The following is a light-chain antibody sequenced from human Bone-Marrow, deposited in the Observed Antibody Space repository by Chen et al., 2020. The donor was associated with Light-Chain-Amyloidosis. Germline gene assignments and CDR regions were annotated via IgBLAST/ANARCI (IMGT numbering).Light chain of an antibody. CDR3: HQYFSTPPT. CDR1: QSILYSSKNKTY. CDR2: WAS. V-gene: IGKV4-1*01. Sequence: DIVMTQSPDSLAVSLGERATINCRSSQSILYSSKNKTYLAWYQQKPGQPPKMLIYWASTRESGVPDRFSGGGSETDFTLTISSLQAEDVAVYYCHQYFSTPPTFGPGTKVKVK. J-gene: IGKJ1*01.